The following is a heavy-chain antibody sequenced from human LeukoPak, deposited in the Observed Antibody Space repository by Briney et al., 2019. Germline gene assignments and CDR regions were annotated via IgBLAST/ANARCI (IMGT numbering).Heavy chain of an antibody. J-gene: IGHJ4*02. CDR3: ARAFYRGSLFDY. Sequence: SVKVSCKASGGTFSSYAISWVRQAPGQGLEWMGGIIPIFGTANYAQKFQGRVTITADESTSTAYMELSSLRSEGTAVYYCARAFYRGSLFDYWGQGTLVTVSS. D-gene: IGHD1-26*01. CDR1: GGTFSSYA. V-gene: IGHV1-69*13. CDR2: IIPIFGTA.